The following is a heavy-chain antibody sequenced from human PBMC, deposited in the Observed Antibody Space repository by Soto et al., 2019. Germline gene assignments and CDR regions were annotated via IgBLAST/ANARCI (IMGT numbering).Heavy chain of an antibody. CDR1: GYTFTGYY. Sequence: ASVKVSCKASGYTFTGYYIHWVRQAPGQGLEWMGWVSPNSGGADYAQKFQGRVTMTRDTSVGSAYMELSSLTSDDTAVYYCARANSGDDDEFDYWGQGTPVTVS. J-gene: IGHJ4*02. D-gene: IGHD5-12*01. CDR2: VSPNSGGA. CDR3: ARANSGDDDEFDY. V-gene: IGHV1-2*02.